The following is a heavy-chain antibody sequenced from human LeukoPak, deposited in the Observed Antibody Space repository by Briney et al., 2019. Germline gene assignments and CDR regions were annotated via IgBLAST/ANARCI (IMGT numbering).Heavy chain of an antibody. D-gene: IGHD3-3*01. CDR3: AKDKGLRFLESLPSY. CDR1: GFTFSSYA. CDR2: ISGSGGST. J-gene: IGHJ4*02. V-gene: IGHV3-23*01. Sequence: GGSLRLSCAAPGFTFSSYAMSWVRQAPGKGVEGVSAISGSGGSTYYADSVKGRFTISRDNSKNTLYLQMNSLRAEDTAVYYCAKDKGLRFLESLPSYWGQGTLVTVSS.